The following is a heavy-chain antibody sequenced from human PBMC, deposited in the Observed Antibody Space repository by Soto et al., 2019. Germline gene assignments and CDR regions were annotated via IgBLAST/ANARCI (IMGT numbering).Heavy chain of an antibody. D-gene: IGHD2-2*01. Sequence: ASVKVSCKASGFTFTSSAVQWVRQARGQRLEWIGWIVVGSGNTNYAQKFQERVTITRDMSTSTAYMELSSLRSEDTAVYYCAASSIVVVPASGDYYYGMDVWGQGTTVTV. J-gene: IGHJ6*02. CDR1: GFTFTSSA. CDR3: AASSIVVVPASGDYYYGMDV. CDR2: IVVGSGNT. V-gene: IGHV1-58*01.